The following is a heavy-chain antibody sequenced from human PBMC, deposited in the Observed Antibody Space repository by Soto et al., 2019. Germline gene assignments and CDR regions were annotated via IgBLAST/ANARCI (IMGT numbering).Heavy chain of an antibody. D-gene: IGHD3-10*01. CDR2: IYYSGST. CDR1: GGSISSYY. V-gene: IGHV4-59*01. CDR3: AKGGIWFGELLHDY. J-gene: IGHJ4*02. Sequence: SETLSLTCTVSGGSISSYYWSWIRQPPGKGLEWIGYIYYSGSTNYNPSLKSRVTISVDTSKNQFSLKLSSVTAADTAVYYCAKGGIWFGELLHDYWGQGTLVTVSS.